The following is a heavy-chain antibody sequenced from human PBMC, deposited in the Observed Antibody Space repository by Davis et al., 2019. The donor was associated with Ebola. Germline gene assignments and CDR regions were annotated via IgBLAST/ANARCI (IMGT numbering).Heavy chain of an antibody. CDR1: GDSVSSNSAA. CDR3: ARDVGERWLVGGYYFDY. Sequence: SQTLSLTCAISGDSVSSNSAAWNWIRQSPSRGLEWLGRTYYRSKWYNDYAVSVKSRITINPDTSKNQFSLQLNSVTPEDTAVYYCARDVGERWLVGGYYFDYWGQGTLVTVSS. CDR2: TYYRSKWYN. J-gene: IGHJ4*02. D-gene: IGHD6-19*01. V-gene: IGHV6-1*01.